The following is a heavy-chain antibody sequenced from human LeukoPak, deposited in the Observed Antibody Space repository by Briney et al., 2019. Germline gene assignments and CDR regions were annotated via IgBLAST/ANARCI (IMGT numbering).Heavy chain of an antibody. Sequence: SGTLSLTCAVSGGSISSSNWCSWVRQPSGRGLEWVGVFYHSGSTNYNPSLKSRVTISVDKYKNQFSLRLSSVTAADTAVYYCARGQYYWNDLVNYWGQGTLVTVSS. D-gene: IGHD1-20*01. CDR3: ARGQYYWNDLVNY. J-gene: IGHJ4*02. CDR2: FYHSGST. CDR1: GGSISSSNW. V-gene: IGHV4-4*02.